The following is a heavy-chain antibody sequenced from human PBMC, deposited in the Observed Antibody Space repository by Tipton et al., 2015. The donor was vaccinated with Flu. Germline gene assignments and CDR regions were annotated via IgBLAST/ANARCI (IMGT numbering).Heavy chain of an antibody. CDR1: GGSFSSYY. CDR3: ARGPYGWNPL. V-gene: IGHV4-34*01. Sequence: GLVKPSETLSLTCAVYGGSFSSYYWSWIRQPPGKGLEWIGEINHSGSSNYNPSLKSRVTISIDTSKIQFSLKLSSVTAADTAVYYCARGPYGWNPLWGQGTLVTVSS. D-gene: IGHD1-1*01. J-gene: IGHJ4*02. CDR2: INHSGSS.